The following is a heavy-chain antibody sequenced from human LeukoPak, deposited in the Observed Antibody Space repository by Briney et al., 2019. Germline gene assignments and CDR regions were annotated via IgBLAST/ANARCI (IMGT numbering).Heavy chain of an antibody. CDR3: ARVSCSSTSCYVWDWQQLVHIGNWFDP. J-gene: IGHJ5*02. CDR1: GYTFTSYG. CDR2: ISTYNGNT. V-gene: IGHV1-18*01. D-gene: IGHD2-2*01. Sequence: ASVKVSCKASGYTFTSYGINWVRQAPGQGLEWMGWISTYNGNTNYAQKLQGRVTMTTDTSTSTAYMELRSLRSDDTAVYYCARVSCSSTSCYVWDWQQLVHIGNWFDPWGQGTLVTVSS.